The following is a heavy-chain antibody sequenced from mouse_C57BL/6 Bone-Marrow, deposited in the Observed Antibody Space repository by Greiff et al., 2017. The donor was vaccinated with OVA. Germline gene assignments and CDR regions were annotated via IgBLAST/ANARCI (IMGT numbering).Heavy chain of an antibody. Sequence: EVKLVESGGGLVQPGGSMKLSCVASGFTFSNYWMNWVRQSPEKGLEWVAQIRLKSDNYATHYAESVKGRFTISRDDSKSSVYLQMNNLRAEDTGIYYCTGITTVVAHYYAMDYWGQGTSVTVSS. D-gene: IGHD1-1*01. CDR3: TGITTVVAHYYAMDY. CDR2: IRLKSDNYAT. V-gene: IGHV6-3*01. CDR1: GFTFSNYW. J-gene: IGHJ4*01.